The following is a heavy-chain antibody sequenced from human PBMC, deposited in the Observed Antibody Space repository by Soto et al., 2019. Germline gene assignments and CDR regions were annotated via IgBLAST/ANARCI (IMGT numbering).Heavy chain of an antibody. V-gene: IGHV1-69*01. CDR3: ARNGHGEIRPLGY. D-gene: IGHD2-8*01. Sequence: QVQLVQSGAEVKKPGSSVKVSCKALGGTFSSYAISWVRQAPVQGLEWMGGIIPIFGTANYAQKFQGRVTITADESTRTAYMELSSLRSEDTAVYYCARNGHGEIRPLGYWGQGTLVTVSS. CDR1: GGTFSSYA. J-gene: IGHJ4*02. CDR2: IIPIFGTA.